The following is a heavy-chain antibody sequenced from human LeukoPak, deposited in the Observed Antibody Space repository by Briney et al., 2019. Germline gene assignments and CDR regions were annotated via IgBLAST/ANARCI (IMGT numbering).Heavy chain of an antibody. CDR3: ARGLGYCSSTSCVLFDY. CDR1: GGSISSGGYS. J-gene: IGHJ4*02. CDR2: INHSGST. D-gene: IGHD2-2*01. V-gene: IGHV4-30-2*01. Sequence: SETLSLTCAVSGGSISSGGYSWSWIRQPPGKGLEWIGEINHSGSTNYNPSLKSRVTISVDTSKNQFSLKLSSVTAADTAVYYCARGLGYCSSTSCVLFDYWGQGTLVTVSS.